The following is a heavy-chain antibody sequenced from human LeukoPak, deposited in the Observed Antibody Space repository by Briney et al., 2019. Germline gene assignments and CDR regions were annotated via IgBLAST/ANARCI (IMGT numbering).Heavy chain of an antibody. CDR2: ISGSGGST. CDR1: GFTFDDYG. CDR3: AKKMPGTIAAAVDC. J-gene: IGHJ4*02. D-gene: IGHD6-13*01. V-gene: IGHV3-23*01. Sequence: GGSLRLSCAASGFTFDDYGMSWVRQAPGKGLEWVSSISGSGGSTYYADSVKGRFTISRDNSKNTLYVQMNNLRAEDTAVYYCAKKMPGTIAAAVDCWGQGTLVTVSS.